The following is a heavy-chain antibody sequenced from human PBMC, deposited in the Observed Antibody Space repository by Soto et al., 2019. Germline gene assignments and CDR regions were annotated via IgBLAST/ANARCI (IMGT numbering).Heavy chain of an antibody. V-gene: IGHV1-69*13. D-gene: IGHD3-10*01. Sequence: GASVKVSCKASGGTFSSYAISWVRQAPGQGLEWMGGIIPIFGTANYAQKFQGRVTITADESTSTAYMELSSLRSEDTAVYYCARGSYSGSGSRGPFDYWGQGTLVTVSS. CDR1: GGTFSSYA. J-gene: IGHJ4*02. CDR2: IIPIFGTA. CDR3: ARGSYSGSGSRGPFDY.